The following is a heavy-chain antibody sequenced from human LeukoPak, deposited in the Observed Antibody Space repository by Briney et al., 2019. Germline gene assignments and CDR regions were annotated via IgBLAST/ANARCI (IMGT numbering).Heavy chain of an antibody. CDR2: LSYDGTNK. V-gene: IGHV3-30*03. CDR1: GFTVSSNY. Sequence: GGSLRLSCAASGFTVSSNYMSWVRQAPGKGLEWVAALSYDGTNKYYTDYVKGRFTISRDTSKSSLYLQMNTLRAEDTALYYCARGYCTSTSCYNDYWGQGTLVTVSS. CDR3: ARGYCTSTSCYNDY. J-gene: IGHJ4*02. D-gene: IGHD2-2*02.